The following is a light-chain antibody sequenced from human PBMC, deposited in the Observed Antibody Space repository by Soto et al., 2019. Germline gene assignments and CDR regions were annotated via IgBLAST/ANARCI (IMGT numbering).Light chain of an antibody. CDR2: EGS. Sequence: QSALTQPASVSGSPGQSITISCTGTTSNVGTYKFVSWYQYHPGKAPKLIIYEGSKRPSGVSSRFSGSKSGNTASLTISGLQADDDGDYYCSSYAGGSSMVFCVGTKLTVL. V-gene: IGLV2-23*01. J-gene: IGLJ3*02. CDR3: SSYAGGSSMV. CDR1: TSNVGTYKF.